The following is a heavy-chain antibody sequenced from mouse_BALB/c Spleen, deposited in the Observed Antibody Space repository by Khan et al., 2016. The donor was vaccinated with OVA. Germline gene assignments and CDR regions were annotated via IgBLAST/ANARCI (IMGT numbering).Heavy chain of an antibody. CDR1: GYSFTSYYA. CDR3: ASWRLLLRYPDYFDY. D-gene: IGHD1-1*01. Sequence: VQLKESGPGLLKPSQSLSLTCTVTGYSFTSYYAWNWIRHLPGNQQWWMAYISYSGSTTYSPSLRSRITITRDTSKNQFFLQLNSVTTEDNATYCCASWRLLLRYPDYFDYWGQGTTLTVSS. J-gene: IGHJ2*01. CDR2: ISYSGST. V-gene: IGHV3-2*02.